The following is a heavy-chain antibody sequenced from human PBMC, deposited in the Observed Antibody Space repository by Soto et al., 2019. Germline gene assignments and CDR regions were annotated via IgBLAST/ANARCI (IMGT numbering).Heavy chain of an antibody. CDR3: ARVAYYDFWSGPATHYGMDV. Sequence: GASVKVSCKASGYTFTGYYMHWVRQAPGQGLEWMGWINPNSGGTNYAQKFQGRVTMTRDTSISTAYMELSRLRSNDTAVYYCARVAYYDFWSGPATHYGMDVWGQGTTVTVSS. D-gene: IGHD3-3*01. J-gene: IGHJ6*02. CDR1: GYTFTGYY. CDR2: INPNSGGT. V-gene: IGHV1-2*02.